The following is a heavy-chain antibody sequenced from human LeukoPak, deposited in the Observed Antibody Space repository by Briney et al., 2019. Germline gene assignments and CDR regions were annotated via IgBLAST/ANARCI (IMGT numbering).Heavy chain of an antibody. V-gene: IGHV3-30*02. D-gene: IGHD3-10*01. CDR3: ATEFNYYGSGSYG. J-gene: IGHJ4*02. CDR2: IRHNGSDK. CDR1: RFTFNKYG. Sequence: GGSLRLSCAASRFTFNKYGTHWVRQAPGKGLEWVAFIRHNGSDKYYIDSVKDRFIIFRDNSKNTLYLQMNSLRTEDTAVYYCATEFNYYGSGSYGWGQGTLVTVSS.